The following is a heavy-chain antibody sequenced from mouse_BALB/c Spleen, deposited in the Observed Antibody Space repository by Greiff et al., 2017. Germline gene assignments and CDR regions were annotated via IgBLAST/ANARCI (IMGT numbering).Heavy chain of an antibody. J-gene: IGHJ3*01. Sequence: QVQLQQSGAELMKPGASVKISCKATGYTFSSYWIEWVKQRPGHGLEWIGEILPGSGSTNYNEKSKGKATFTAATSSNTAYMQLSSLTSGDSAVYYCARGPAWFAYWGQGTLVTVSA. CDR2: ILPGSGST. CDR3: ARGPAWFAY. CDR1: GYTFSSYW. V-gene: IGHV1-9*01.